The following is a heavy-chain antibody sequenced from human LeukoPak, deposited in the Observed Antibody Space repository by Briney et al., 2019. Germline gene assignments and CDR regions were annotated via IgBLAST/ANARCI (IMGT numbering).Heavy chain of an antibody. D-gene: IGHD2-15*01. CDR2: ISHDGSNI. V-gene: IGHV3-30*18. J-gene: IGHJ5*02. CDR1: GFTFSSYG. Sequence: GGSLRLSCAAPGFTFSSYGMHWVRQAPGKGLEWVAVISHDGSNIYYGDSVKGRFSISRDNSKNTLYLQMNSLRVEDTAVYYCAKDPYRVVVATGNYLDPWGQGTLVTVSS. CDR3: AKDPYRVVVATGNYLDP.